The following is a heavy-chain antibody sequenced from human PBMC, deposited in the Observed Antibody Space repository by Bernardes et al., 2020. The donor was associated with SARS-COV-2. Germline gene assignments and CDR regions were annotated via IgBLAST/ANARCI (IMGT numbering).Heavy chain of an antibody. CDR2: IKQDGNEK. CDR3: ARDLGSDTVLMPAALPGDC. CDR1: GFTFSSYW. D-gene: IGHD2-8*01. Sequence: GGSLRLSCAASGFTFSSYWVTWVRQAPGKGLEWVANIKQDGNEKYYVDSVKGRFTISRDNAKNSLYLQMDSLRAEDTAVYYCARDLGSDTVLMPAALPGDCWGQGTRVTVSS. V-gene: IGHV3-7*01. J-gene: IGHJ4*02.